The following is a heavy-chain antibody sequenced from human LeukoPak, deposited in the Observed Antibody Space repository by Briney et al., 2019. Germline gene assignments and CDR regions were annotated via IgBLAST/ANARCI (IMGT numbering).Heavy chain of an antibody. CDR3: ARQINVLRFLEWTGGDWFDP. V-gene: IGHV4-39*01. CDR2: IYYSGST. J-gene: IGHJ5*02. D-gene: IGHD3-3*01. Sequence: SGTLSLTCTVSGGSISSSSYYWGWIRQPPGKGLEWIGSIYYSGSTYYNPSLKSRVTISVDTSKNQFSLKLSSVTAADTAVYYCARQINVLRFLEWTGGDWFDPWGQGTLVTVSS. CDR1: GGSISSSSYY.